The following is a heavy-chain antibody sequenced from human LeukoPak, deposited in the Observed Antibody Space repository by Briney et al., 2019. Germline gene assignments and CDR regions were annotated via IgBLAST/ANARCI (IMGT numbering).Heavy chain of an antibody. V-gene: IGHV3-23*01. Sequence: GGSLRLSCAASGFNFGTYAMTWVRQAPGMGLEWVSPILNNGVSTYHADSVKGRFTISRDNSRNTLHLQMNSLRAEDTAIYYCAKGGGRPLDDAFDVWGQGTMVTVSS. CDR1: GFNFGTYA. CDR3: AKGGGRPLDDAFDV. J-gene: IGHJ3*01. CDR2: ILNNGVST.